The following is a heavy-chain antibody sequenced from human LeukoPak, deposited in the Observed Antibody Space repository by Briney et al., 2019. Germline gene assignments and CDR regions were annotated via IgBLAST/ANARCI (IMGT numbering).Heavy chain of an antibody. CDR1: GYTFTSYY. CDR3: AKCRVSGSASADY. J-gene: IGHJ4*02. CDR2: INPSGGST. D-gene: IGHD6-19*01. V-gene: IGHV1-46*01. Sequence: ASVKVSCKASGYTFTSYYIQWVQQAPGQGLEWMGKINPSGGSTIYAQKFQGRVTMTRDTSTSTVYMELSSLRSEDTAVYYCAKCRVSGSASADYWGQGTLVTVSS.